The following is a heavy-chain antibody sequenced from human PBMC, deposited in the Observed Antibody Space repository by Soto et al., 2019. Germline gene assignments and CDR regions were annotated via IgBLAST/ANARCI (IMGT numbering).Heavy chain of an antibody. D-gene: IGHD2-2*01. Sequence: ASVKVSCKASGYTFTSYDINWVRQATGQGLEWMGWMNPNSGNTGYAQKFQGRVTMTRNTSISTAYMELSSLRSEDTAVYYCARGVVPAANYYYYYMDVWGKGTTVTVSS. CDR3: ARGVVPAANYYYYYMDV. V-gene: IGHV1-8*01. CDR2: MNPNSGNT. CDR1: GYTFTSYD. J-gene: IGHJ6*03.